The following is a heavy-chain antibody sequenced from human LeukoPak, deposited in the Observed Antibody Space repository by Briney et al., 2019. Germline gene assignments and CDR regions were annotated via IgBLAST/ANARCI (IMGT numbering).Heavy chain of an antibody. V-gene: IGHV3-23*01. CDR2: ISRSGNTT. CDR1: GSTFSSNA. CDR3: SGGTYIAVAGFDY. Sequence: PGGSLRLSCAASGSTFSSNAMSWVRQAPGKGLEWVSTISRSGNTTYYADSVKGRFTISRDNSKNTLYLQMNSLRAEDTAVYYCSGGTYIAVAGFDYWGQGTLVTVSS. D-gene: IGHD6-19*01. J-gene: IGHJ4*02.